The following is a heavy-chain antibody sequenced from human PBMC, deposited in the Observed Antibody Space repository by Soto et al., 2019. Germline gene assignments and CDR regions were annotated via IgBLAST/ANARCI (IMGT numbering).Heavy chain of an antibody. CDR1: GYFLTALS. Sequence: ASVKVSCKVSGYFLTALSIHWVRQAPGKGLEWMGGFDREDGETIYAQKFQGRVTMTEDTSTDSAYMELSSPTSEDTAIYHCAHGEGIVKSIVYFDSWGQGTLVTVSS. CDR2: FDREDGET. V-gene: IGHV1-24*01. D-gene: IGHD1-26*01. J-gene: IGHJ4*02. CDR3: AHGEGIVKSIVYFDS.